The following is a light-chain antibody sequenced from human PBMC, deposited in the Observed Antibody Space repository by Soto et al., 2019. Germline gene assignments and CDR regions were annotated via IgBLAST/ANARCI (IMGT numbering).Light chain of an antibody. J-gene: IGKJ3*01. CDR1: QSVSSS. V-gene: IGKV3-15*01. CDR3: QQHNNWPPIT. Sequence: EIVMTQSPATLSVSPGERVTLSCRASQSVSSSLAWYQQKPGQAPRLLIYGASTRATGIPAMFIGSGSGTEFTLTISSLQSEDFAVYYCQQHNNWPPITFGPGNKVDIK. CDR2: GAS.